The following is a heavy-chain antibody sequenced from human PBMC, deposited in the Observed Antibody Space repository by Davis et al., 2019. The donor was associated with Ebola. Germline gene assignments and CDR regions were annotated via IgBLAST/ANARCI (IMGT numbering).Heavy chain of an antibody. CDR3: TVATLMTSDF. CDR1: GFTFSDYY. D-gene: IGHD2-15*01. J-gene: IGHJ4*02. V-gene: IGHV3-11*01. Sequence: GESLKISCAASGFTFSDYYMTWIRQAPGKGLEWVSYIGSSGKTISYADSVKGRFTVSRDNAKKALYLQMNSLRAEDTAVYYCTVATLMTSDFWGQGTLVTVSS. CDR2: IGSSGKTI.